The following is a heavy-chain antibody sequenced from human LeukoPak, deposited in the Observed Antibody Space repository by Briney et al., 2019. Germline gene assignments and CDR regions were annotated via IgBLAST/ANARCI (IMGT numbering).Heavy chain of an antibody. Sequence: PSETLSLTCAVYGGSFSGYYWSWIRQPPGKGLEWIGEINHSGSTNNNPSLKSRVTISVDTSKNQFSLKLSSVTAADTAMYYCARGGSRSYTSSTLDYWGQGTLVTVSS. CDR3: ARGGSRSYTSSTLDY. D-gene: IGHD6-6*01. V-gene: IGHV4-34*01. J-gene: IGHJ4*02. CDR1: GGSFSGYY. CDR2: INHSGST.